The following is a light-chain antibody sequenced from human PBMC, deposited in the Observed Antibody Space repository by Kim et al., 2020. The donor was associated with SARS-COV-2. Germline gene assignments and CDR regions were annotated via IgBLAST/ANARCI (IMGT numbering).Light chain of an antibody. CDR3: SSFTDSSLLGVV. V-gene: IGLV2-14*03. CDR2: DVK. J-gene: IGLJ2*01. Sequence: YVSWYQQYPGTAPKLIIFDVKERPPGISDRFSGSKSGNTASLTISGLQPEDEADYYCSSFTDSSLLGVVFGGGTKVTVL. CDR1: Y.